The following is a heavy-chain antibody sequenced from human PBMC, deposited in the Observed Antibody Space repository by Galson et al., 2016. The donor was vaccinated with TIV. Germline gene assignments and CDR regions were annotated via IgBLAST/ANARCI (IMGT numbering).Heavy chain of an antibody. V-gene: IGHV3-21*06. J-gene: IGHJ4*02. D-gene: IGHD3-3*01. CDR1: GFTFSSYG. Sequence: LRLSCAASGFTFSSYGMSWVRQTPGKGLEWVSSISRGSNFIFYADSVKGRFAISRDDAENSLLLDMNSLRADDTAVYYCARDYDFWSGHSWGYWGQGTLVTVSS. CDR3: ARDYDFWSGHSWGY. CDR2: ISRGSNFI.